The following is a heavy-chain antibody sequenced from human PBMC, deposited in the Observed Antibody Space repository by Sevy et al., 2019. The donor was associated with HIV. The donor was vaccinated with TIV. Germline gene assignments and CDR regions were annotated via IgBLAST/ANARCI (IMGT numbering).Heavy chain of an antibody. CDR1: GFTFSSYS. D-gene: IGHD5-18*01. CDR2: ISSSSSYI. Sequence: GGSLRLSCAASGFTFSSYSMNWVRQAPGNGLEWVSSISSSSSYIYYADSVKGRFTISRDNAKNSLYLQMNSLRAEDTAVYYCARDPPTYSYGTFDYSGQGTLVTVSS. V-gene: IGHV3-21*01. CDR3: ARDPPTYSYGTFDY. J-gene: IGHJ4*02.